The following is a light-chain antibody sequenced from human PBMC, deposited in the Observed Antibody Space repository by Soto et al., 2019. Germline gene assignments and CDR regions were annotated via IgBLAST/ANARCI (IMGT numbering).Light chain of an antibody. V-gene: IGLV4-69*01. Sequence: QLVLTQSPSASASLGASVKLTCTLSSGHSSYAIAWHQQQPEKGPRYLMKLNSDGSHSKGDGIPDRFSGSSSGAARYLTISTLQSEDEADYYCQTWGTGNRVFGGGTQLTVL. CDR2: LNSDGSH. CDR1: SGHSSYA. CDR3: QTWGTGNRV. J-gene: IGLJ3*02.